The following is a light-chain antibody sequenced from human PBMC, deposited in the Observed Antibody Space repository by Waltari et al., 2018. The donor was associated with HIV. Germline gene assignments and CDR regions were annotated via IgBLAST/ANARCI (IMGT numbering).Light chain of an antibody. CDR1: SIDVGGYNF. V-gene: IGLV2-23*02. Sequence: QSALTQPASVSGSPGQSITVSCTGTSIDVGGYNFVSWYQQLPHTAPQLIIFEVFHRPPGVSSRFSGSRSGDAASLTISGLQAEDEADYYCCSYAGTRTWVFGGGTALTVL. J-gene: IGLJ3*02. CDR3: CSYAGTRTWV. CDR2: EVF.